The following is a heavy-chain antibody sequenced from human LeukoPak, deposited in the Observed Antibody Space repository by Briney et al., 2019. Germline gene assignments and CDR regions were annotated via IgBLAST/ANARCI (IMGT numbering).Heavy chain of an antibody. V-gene: IGHV3-48*03. CDR2: ISSSASSI. D-gene: IGHD6-19*01. Sequence: GGSLRLSCAASGFTFSHYEMTWVRQAPGKGLEWLSYISSSASSIYYADSVKGRFTISRDDAKKSVYLQVNSLRAEDTAVYYCARGPNSSGWIYYFDYWGQGTLVTVSS. J-gene: IGHJ4*02. CDR3: ARGPNSSGWIYYFDY. CDR1: GFTFSHYE.